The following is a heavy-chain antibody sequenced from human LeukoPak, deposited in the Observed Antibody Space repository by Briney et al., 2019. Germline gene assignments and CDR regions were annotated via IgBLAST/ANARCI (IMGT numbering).Heavy chain of an antibody. CDR1: GFTFSDYY. CDR3: AAGRDGYNQAYYYYYGMDV. CDR2: ISSGSTI. V-gene: IGHV3-11*01. Sequence: GGSLRLSCAASGFTFSDYYMSWIRQAPGKGLEWVSYISSGSTIYYADSVKGRFTISRDNAKNSLYLQMNSLRAEDTAVYYCAAGRDGYNQAYYYYYGMDVWGQGTTVTVSS. J-gene: IGHJ6*02. D-gene: IGHD5-24*01.